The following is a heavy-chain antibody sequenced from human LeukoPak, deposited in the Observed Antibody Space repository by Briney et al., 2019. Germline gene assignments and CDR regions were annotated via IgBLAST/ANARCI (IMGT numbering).Heavy chain of an antibody. Sequence: PSETLSLTCTVSGGSISSSSYYWGWIRQPPGKGLEWIGSIYYSGSTYYNPSLKSRVTISVDTSKNQFSLKLSSVTAADTAVYYCARRTAMVTRFDYWGQGTLVTVSS. D-gene: IGHD5-18*01. CDR2: IYYSGST. V-gene: IGHV4-39*01. J-gene: IGHJ4*02. CDR1: GGSISSSSYY. CDR3: ARRTAMVTRFDY.